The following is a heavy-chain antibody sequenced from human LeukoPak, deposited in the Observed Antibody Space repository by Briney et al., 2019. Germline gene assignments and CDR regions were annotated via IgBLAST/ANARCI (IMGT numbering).Heavy chain of an antibody. J-gene: IGHJ4*02. Sequence: GGSLRLSCAASGFTFTNNFMSWVRQVPGKGLEWVANIKQDGSETTYADSVRGRFTISRDNAKNTLYPQMDSLRAEDTAMYYCAREILEPGKTHEYWGQGTLVTVSS. V-gene: IGHV3-7*01. CDR3: AREILEPGKTHEY. CDR1: GFTFTNNF. CDR2: IKQDGSET. D-gene: IGHD1-1*01.